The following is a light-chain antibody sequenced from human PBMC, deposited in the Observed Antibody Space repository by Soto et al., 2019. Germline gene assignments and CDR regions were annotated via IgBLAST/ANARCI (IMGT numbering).Light chain of an antibody. CDR1: QGIAPY. J-gene: IGKJ4*01. Sequence: DVQMTQSPSSLSAFVGDRVTITCRASQGIAPYLAWFQQKPGKAPKLLIYATSTLQSWVPSRFSGSGSGTDFTLTVTSLQPEDVGTYYCQKYNSAPLTFGGGTKVEIK. V-gene: IGKV1-27*01. CDR2: ATS. CDR3: QKYNSAPLT.